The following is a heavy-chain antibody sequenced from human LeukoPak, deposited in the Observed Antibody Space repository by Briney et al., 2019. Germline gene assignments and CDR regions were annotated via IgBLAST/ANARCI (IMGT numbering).Heavy chain of an antibody. CDR2: IIPIFGTA. J-gene: IGHJ4*02. V-gene: IGHV1-69*13. CDR3: AREVRKGVWRFEAFDY. Sequence: GASVKVSCKASGGTFNSYAISWVRQAPGQGLEWMGGIIPIFGTANYAQKFQGRVTITADESTSTAYMELSSLRSEDTAVYYCAREVRKGVWRFEAFDYWGQGTLVTVSS. CDR1: GGTFNSYA. D-gene: IGHD3-10*01.